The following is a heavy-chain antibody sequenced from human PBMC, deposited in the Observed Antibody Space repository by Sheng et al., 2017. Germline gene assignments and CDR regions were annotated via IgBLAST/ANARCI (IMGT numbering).Heavy chain of an antibody. CDR3: ARNPTATGGVEFSTL. Sequence: QVQLVESGGGVVQPGRSLRVSCAASGFTFSNYGMHWVRQAPGKGLEWVAVIWHDGSNKDYADSVKGRFTISRDNSKNALDLQMNSLRAEDTAVYYCARNPTATGGVEFSTLWGQGTLVTVVL. CDR1: GFTFSNYG. V-gene: IGHV3-33*01. J-gene: IGHJ4*02. CDR2: IWHDGSNK. D-gene: IGHD2-8*02.